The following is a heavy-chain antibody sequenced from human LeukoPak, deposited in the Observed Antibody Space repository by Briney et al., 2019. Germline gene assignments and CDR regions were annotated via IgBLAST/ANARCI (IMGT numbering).Heavy chain of an antibody. J-gene: IGHJ4*02. D-gene: IGHD1-26*01. CDR2: NYYSSST. CDR3: ARDVSRYSGSYYSRDRFDY. V-gene: IGHV4-39*07. Sequence: SETLSLTCAVSGGSISSSSYYWGWHRQPQGKGLVWNGSNYYSSSTYYNPSIKSRVTISGDTSKDQFSLKLSPVTAADTAVYYCARDVSRYSGSYYSRDRFDYWGQGTLVTVSS. CDR1: GGSISSSSYY.